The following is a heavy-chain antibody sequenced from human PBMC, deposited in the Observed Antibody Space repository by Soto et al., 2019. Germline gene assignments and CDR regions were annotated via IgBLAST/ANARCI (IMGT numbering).Heavy chain of an antibody. CDR2: ISYDGSNK. CDR1: GFTFSSYA. D-gene: IGHD6-13*01. CDR3: ARDSPHRRIEAPGTLDY. Sequence: PGGSLRLSCAASGFTFSSYAIHWVRQAPGKGLEWVAVISYDGSNKYYADSVKGRFTISRDNSKNTLYLQMNSLRAEDTAVYYCARDSPHRRIEAPGTLDYWGQGTLVIVSS. J-gene: IGHJ4*02. V-gene: IGHV3-30-3*01.